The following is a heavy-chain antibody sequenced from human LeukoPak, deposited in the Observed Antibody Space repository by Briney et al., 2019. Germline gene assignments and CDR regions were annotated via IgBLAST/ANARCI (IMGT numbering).Heavy chain of an antibody. CDR2: ISAYNGNT. J-gene: IGHJ4*02. V-gene: IGHV1-18*01. CDR3: ARDRPAYYYDSSGYKY. D-gene: IGHD3-22*01. CDR1: GYTFTSYG. Sequence: ASVKVSCKASGYTFTSYGISWVRQAPGQGLEWMGWISAYNGNTNYAQKLQGRATMTTDTSTSTAYMELRSLRSDDTAVYYCARDRPAYYYDSSGYKYWGQGTLVTVSS.